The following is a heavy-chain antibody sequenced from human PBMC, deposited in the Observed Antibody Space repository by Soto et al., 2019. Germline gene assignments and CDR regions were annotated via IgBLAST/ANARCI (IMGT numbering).Heavy chain of an antibody. CDR3: ARVERGTATTVVDAFDI. J-gene: IGHJ3*02. CDR1: GGFVSSGSYY. D-gene: IGHD1-1*01. CDR2: MSHSGGT. V-gene: IGHV4-34*01. Sequence: QVQLQQWGAGLLKPSETLSLTCAVYGGFVSSGSYYWSWIRQPPGKGLEWIGEMSHSGGTHFNPSLKSRVTISVDTSKNQFSLKMSSVTAADTALYYCARVERGTATTVVDAFDIWPRDNGHRLF.